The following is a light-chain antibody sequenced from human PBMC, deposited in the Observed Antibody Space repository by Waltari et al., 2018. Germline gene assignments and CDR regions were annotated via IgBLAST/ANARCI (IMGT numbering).Light chain of an antibody. CDR1: SSNLGSST. CDR3: AAWDDSLV. CDR2: SNN. Sequence: QSVLTQPPSASGTPGQRVTISCSGSSSNLGSSTVNWYQQLPGTAPKLLIYSNNQRPSGVPDRFSGSKSGTSASLAISGLQSEDEADYYCAAWDDSLVFGGGTKLTVL. J-gene: IGLJ2*01. V-gene: IGLV1-44*01.